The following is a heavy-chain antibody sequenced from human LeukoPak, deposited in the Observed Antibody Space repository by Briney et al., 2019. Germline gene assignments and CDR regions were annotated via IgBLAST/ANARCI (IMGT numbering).Heavy chain of an antibody. CDR2: IIPIFGTA. V-gene: IGHV1-69*01. CDR3: VVSGGDYYDSSGFTKGGDY. D-gene: IGHD3-22*01. J-gene: IGHJ4*02. CDR1: GGTFSSYA. Sequence: SVKVSCKASGGTFSSYAISWVRQAPGQGLEWMGGIIPIFGTANYAQKFQGRVTITADESTSTAYMELSSLRPGDTAVYYCVVSGGDYYDSSGFTKGGDYWRQGTLVTVSS.